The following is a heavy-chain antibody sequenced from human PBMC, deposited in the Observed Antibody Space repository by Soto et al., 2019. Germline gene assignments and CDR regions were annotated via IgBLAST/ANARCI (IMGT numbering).Heavy chain of an antibody. J-gene: IGHJ6*03. CDR3: ARERPLRLYHPYCSGGSCYSPHYYYMDV. CDR2: MNPNSGNT. V-gene: IGHV1-8*01. Sequence: ASVKVSCKASGYTFTSYDINWVRQATGQGLEWMGWMNPNSGNTGYAQKFQGRVTVTRNTSISTAYMELSSLRSEDTAVYYCARERPLRLYHPYCSGGSCYSPHYYYMDVWGKGTTVTVSS. D-gene: IGHD2-15*01. CDR1: GYTFTSYD.